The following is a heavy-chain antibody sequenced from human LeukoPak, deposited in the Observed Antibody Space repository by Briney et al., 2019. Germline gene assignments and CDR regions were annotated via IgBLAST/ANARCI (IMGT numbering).Heavy chain of an antibody. Sequence: GGSLRLSCAASGFTFSSYSMNWVRQAPGKGLEWVSSISSSSSYIYYADSVKGRFTISRDNAKNSLCLQMNSLRAEDTAVYYCARDSGGIVINWGQGTLVTVSS. CDR3: ARDSGGIVIN. CDR1: GFTFSSYS. D-gene: IGHD2/OR15-2a*01. CDR2: ISSSSSYI. J-gene: IGHJ4*02. V-gene: IGHV3-21*01.